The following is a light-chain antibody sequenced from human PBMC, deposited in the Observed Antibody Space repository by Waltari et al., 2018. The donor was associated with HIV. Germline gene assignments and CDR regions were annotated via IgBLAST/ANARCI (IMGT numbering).Light chain of an antibody. CDR1: QSISNN. V-gene: IGKV3-15*01. J-gene: IGKJ4*01. Sequence: EIVMTQSPATLSVSPGERATLSCRASQSISNNLAWYQQNPGQAPRLLLYGASTRATGIPARFSGSGSGTEFTLTISILQSEDFAVYYCQQYKDWLALTFGGGTKVEIK. CDR3: QQYKDWLALT. CDR2: GAS.